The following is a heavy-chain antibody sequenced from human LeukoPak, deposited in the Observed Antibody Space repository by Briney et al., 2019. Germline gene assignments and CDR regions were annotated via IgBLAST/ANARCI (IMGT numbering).Heavy chain of an antibody. V-gene: IGHV3-23*01. J-gene: IGHJ4*02. CDR1: RFTFSSYL. CDR3: AKGLPGSYYYYFDS. D-gene: IGHD3-10*01. CDR2: ITAIGGST. Sequence: PGGSLRLSCAASRFTFSSYLMTWVRQAPGKGLEWVSSITAIGGSTFYADFVKGRLTISRDNSKNALSLQMNSLRAEDTAVYYCAKGLPGSYYYYFDSWGQGTLVTVSS.